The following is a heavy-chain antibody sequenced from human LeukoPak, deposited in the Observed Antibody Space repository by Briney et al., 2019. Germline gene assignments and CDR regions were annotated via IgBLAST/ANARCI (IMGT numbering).Heavy chain of an antibody. V-gene: IGHV1-2*02. D-gene: IGHD3-10*01. CDR2: ISPNSGGT. J-gene: IGHJ4*02. CDR1: GYTFTGYY. CDR3: ARVYYSGSGSYSSFDY. Sequence: GASVKVSCKASGYTFTGYYIHWVRQAPGQGLEWLGWISPNSGGTSSAQKFQGRVTMTRDTSISTAYMELSRLRSDDTAVYYCARVYYSGSGSYSSFDYWGEGTLVTVSS.